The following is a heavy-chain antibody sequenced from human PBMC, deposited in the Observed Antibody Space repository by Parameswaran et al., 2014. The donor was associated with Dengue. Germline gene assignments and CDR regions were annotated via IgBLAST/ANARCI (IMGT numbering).Heavy chain of an antibody. CDR2: INQSGDT. CDR3: ARALNRATSGWRAFGY. D-gene: IGHD3-10*01. V-gene: IGHV4-34*01. J-gene: IGHJ4*02. Sequence: VRQAPGKGLEWIGEINQSGDTNYNPSLKSRLTMAVDTSKSQFSLKLSSVTVADTAVYYCARALNRATSGWRAFGYWGQGSLVTVSS.